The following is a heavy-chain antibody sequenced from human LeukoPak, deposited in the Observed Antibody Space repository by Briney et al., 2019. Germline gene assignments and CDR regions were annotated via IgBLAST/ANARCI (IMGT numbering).Heavy chain of an antibody. Sequence: SETLSLTCTVSGGSISSSPYYWGWVRQPPGKGLEWIGSIYYSGNTYYNPSLKSRLTISVDTSKNQFSLKLSSVTAADTAVYYCARDFLGAGTVGATSGYWGQGTLVTVSS. J-gene: IGHJ4*02. CDR2: IYYSGNT. CDR1: GGSISSSPYY. CDR3: ARDFLGAGTVGATSGY. D-gene: IGHD1-26*01. V-gene: IGHV4-39*02.